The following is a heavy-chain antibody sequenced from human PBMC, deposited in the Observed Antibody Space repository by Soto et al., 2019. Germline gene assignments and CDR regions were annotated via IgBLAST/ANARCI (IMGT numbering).Heavy chain of an antibody. CDR3: ARGHSTDCSNGVWSFFYNHEMDV. V-gene: IGHV1-2*04. J-gene: IGHJ6*02. CDR2: INPKSGGT. Sequence: AKVSCKCSGYSFTDSHIHWVRQAPGQRHEWLGRINPKSGGTSTAQKFQGWVTMTRDRSISTVYMELTRLRSDDTAVYFCARGHSTDCSNGVWSFFYNHEMDVWGQGTTVTVSS. D-gene: IGHD2-8*01. CDR1: GYSFTDSH.